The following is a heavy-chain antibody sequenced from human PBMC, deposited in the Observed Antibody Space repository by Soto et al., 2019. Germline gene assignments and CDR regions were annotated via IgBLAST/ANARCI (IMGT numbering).Heavy chain of an antibody. CDR1: GFTFSSYC. Sequence: HPGGSLRLSCAASGFTFSSYCMHWVRQAPGKGLEWVAVIWYDGSNKYYADSVKGRFTISRDNSKNTLYLRMNSLRAEDTAVYYCARGYSYGYFDPWGQGTLVTVSS. D-gene: IGHD5-18*01. V-gene: IGHV3-33*01. J-gene: IGHJ5*02. CDR2: IWYDGSNK. CDR3: ARGYSYGYFDP.